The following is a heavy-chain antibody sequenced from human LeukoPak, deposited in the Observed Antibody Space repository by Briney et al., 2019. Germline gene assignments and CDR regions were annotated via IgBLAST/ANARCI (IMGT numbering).Heavy chain of an antibody. CDR2: ISSTSNYI. CDR1: GFNFNTYS. Sequence: GGSLRLSCAVSGFNFNTYSMNWVRQAPGKGPEWVSSISSTSNYIYYAESVKGRFAVSRDNAKNLLYLQINSLRADDTAVYYCARAGDILLVSYFHYYGMDVWGQGTTVIVSS. J-gene: IGHJ6*02. D-gene: IGHD7-27*01. CDR3: ARAGDILLVSYFHYYGMDV. V-gene: IGHV3-21*01.